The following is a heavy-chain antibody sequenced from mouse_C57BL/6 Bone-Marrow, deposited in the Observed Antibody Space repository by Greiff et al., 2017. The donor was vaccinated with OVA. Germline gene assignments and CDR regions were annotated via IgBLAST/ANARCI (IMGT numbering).Heavy chain of an antibody. V-gene: IGHV1-59*01. CDR1: GYTFPSYW. CDR2: IDPSDSYT. D-gene: IGHD4-1*01. CDR3: ANWDVWYFDV. J-gene: IGHJ1*03. Sequence: VQLQQPGAELVRPGTSVKLSCKASGYTFPSYWMHWVKQRPGQGLEWIGVIDPSDSYTNYNQKFKGKATLTVDTSSSTAYMQLSSLTSEDSAVYYCANWDVWYFDVWGTGTTVTVSS.